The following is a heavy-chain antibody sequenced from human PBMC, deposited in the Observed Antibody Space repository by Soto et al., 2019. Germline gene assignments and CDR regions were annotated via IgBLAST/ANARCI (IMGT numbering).Heavy chain of an antibody. V-gene: IGHV3-21*01. D-gene: IGHD6-13*01. CDR1: GFTFSSYS. CDR2: ISSSSSYI. CDR3: AGERRSYGVAAAGTSRDY. J-gene: IGHJ4*02. Sequence: EVQLVESGGGLVKPGGSLRLSCAASGFTFSSYSMNWVRQAPGKGLEWVSSISSSSSYIYYADSVKGRFTISRDNAKNSLDLQMNSLRAEDTAVYYWAGERRSYGVAAAGTSRDYWGQGTLVTVSS.